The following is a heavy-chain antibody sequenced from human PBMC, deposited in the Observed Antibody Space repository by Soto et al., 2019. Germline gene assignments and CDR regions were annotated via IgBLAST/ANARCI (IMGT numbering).Heavy chain of an antibody. CDR3: ARVGYSSGYYRHFDY. J-gene: IGHJ4*02. CDR1: GGSISSGGYY. CDR2: IYYSGST. Sequence: LSLTCTVSGGSISSGGYYWSWIRQHPGKGLEWIGYIYYSGSTYYNPSLKSRVAISVDTSRNQFSLKLSSVTAADTAVYYCARVGYSSGYYRHFDYWGQGTLVTVSS. V-gene: IGHV4-31*03. D-gene: IGHD3-22*01.